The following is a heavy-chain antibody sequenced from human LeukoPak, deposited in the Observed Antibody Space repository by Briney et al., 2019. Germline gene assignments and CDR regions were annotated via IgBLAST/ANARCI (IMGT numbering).Heavy chain of an antibody. Sequence: ASVKVSCKASGYTFSRYVVHWVRQAPGQRPEWMGWINAGNGGTKYSQNFQGRVTITWDRSANTAYMELSSLTSEDTALYYCARDDCGDTCYPGGYWGQGTLVAVSS. CDR3: ARDDCGDTCYPGGY. D-gene: IGHD2-21*01. V-gene: IGHV1-3*01. CDR1: GYTFSRYV. CDR2: INAGNGGT. J-gene: IGHJ4*02.